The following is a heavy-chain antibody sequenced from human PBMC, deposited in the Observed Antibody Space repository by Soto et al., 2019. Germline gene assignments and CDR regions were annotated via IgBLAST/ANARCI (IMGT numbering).Heavy chain of an antibody. CDR2: IYYSGST. J-gene: IGHJ6*02. Sequence: SETLSLTCTVSGGSICSSSYYWAWIRQPPGKGLEWIGSIYYSGSTYYNPSLKSRVTISVDTSKNQFSLKLSSVTAADTAVYYCACIFSGGYGYGFYYYGMDVWGQGTTVS. CDR3: ACIFSGGYGYGFYYYGMDV. V-gene: IGHV4-39*01. D-gene: IGHD5-18*01. CDR1: GGSICSSSYY.